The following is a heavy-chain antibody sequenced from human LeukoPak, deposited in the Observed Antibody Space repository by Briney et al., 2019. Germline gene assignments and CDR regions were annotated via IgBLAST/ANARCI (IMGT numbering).Heavy chain of an antibody. CDR1: GFTFSSYA. CDR3: TTASYGDYVDH. V-gene: IGHV3-15*01. Sequence: KAGGSLRLSCAASGFTFSSYAMSWVRQTPGKGLEWVARIKSEGDGGAAADYTALVKGRFTISRDDSKNTLYLQMNSLNTEDTAVFYCTTASYGDYVDHWGQGTLVTVSS. J-gene: IGHJ4*02. D-gene: IGHD4-17*01. CDR2: IKSEGDGGAA.